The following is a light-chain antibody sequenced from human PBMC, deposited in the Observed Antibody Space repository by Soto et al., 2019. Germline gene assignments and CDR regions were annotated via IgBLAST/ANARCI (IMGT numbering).Light chain of an antibody. J-gene: IGKJ2*01. Sequence: EIVMTQSAATLSVSPGEIATLSCRASQSVSSNFAWFQQKPGQAPRLLIYGASTRATGIPARFSGSGSGTDFDFTISSLQSEDFAVYYCHQYNNWPYTFGQGTKLEIK. CDR3: HQYNNWPYT. CDR1: QSVSSN. CDR2: GAS. V-gene: IGKV3-15*01.